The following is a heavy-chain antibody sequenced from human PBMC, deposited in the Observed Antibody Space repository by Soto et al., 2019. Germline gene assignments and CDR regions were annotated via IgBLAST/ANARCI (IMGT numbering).Heavy chain of an antibody. CDR2: ISSSSSTI. V-gene: IGHV3-48*01. CDR3: ARDSIAFDI. Sequence: GGSLRLSCAASGFIFTTYTMNWVRQAPGKGLEWVSYISSSSSTIYYAASVKGRFTISRDNAKNSLYLQMNSLRAEDTAVYYCARDSIAFDIWGQGTMVTVSS. CDR1: GFIFTTYT. J-gene: IGHJ3*02.